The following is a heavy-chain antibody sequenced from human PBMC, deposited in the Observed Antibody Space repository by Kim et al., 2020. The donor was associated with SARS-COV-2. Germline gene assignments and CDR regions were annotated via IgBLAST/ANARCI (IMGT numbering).Heavy chain of an antibody. CDR1: GYSFTSYW. CDR2: IYPGDSDT. CDR3: ARRKGGYDSATYFDY. D-gene: IGHD5-12*01. Sequence: GESLKISCKGSGYSFTSYWIGWVRQMPGKGLEWMGIIYPGDSDTRYSPSFQGQVTISADKSISTAYLQWSSLKASDTAMYYCARRKGGYDSATYFDYWGQGTLVTVSS. V-gene: IGHV5-51*01. J-gene: IGHJ4*02.